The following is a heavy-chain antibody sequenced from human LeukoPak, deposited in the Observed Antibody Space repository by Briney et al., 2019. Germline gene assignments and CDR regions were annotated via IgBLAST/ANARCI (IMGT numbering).Heavy chain of an antibody. CDR2: IYIDGGRT. CDR3: ARGLRDDYGTDV. D-gene: IGHD2-21*02. V-gene: IGHV3-74*01. Sequence: GGSLRLSCAASGFTFSDYWMHWVRQAPGKGLEWVSRIYIDGGRTSYADSVKGRFTISRDNARNTGSLQLSTLRAEDTAVHLCARGLRDDYGTDVWGQGTTVTVSS. J-gene: IGHJ6*01. CDR1: GFTFSDYW.